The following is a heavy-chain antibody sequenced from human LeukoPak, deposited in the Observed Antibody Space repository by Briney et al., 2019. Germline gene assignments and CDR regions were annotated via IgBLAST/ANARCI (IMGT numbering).Heavy chain of an antibody. V-gene: IGHV3-23*01. CDR3: ARDGYSSAWHHRNLDY. J-gene: IGHJ4*02. CDR2: ISGSGGST. D-gene: IGHD6-19*01. Sequence: GGSLRLSYAASGFTFSSYAMSWVRQAPGKGLEWVSAISGSGGSTYYADSVKGRFTVSRGNSKNTLYLQMNTLRAEDTAVYYCARDGYSSAWHHRNLDYWGQGTLVTVSS. CDR1: GFTFSSYA.